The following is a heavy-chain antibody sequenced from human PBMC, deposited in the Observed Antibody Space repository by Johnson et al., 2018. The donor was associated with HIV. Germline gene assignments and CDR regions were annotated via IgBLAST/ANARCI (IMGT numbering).Heavy chain of an antibody. CDR3: ARASHYADAFDI. CDR1: GFTFDDYC. D-gene: IGHD2-2*01. J-gene: IGHJ3*02. V-gene: IGHV3-20*04. Sequence: VQLVESGGGVVRPGGSLRLSCAASGFTFDDYCMSWVRQAPGKGLEWVSGINWNGGITGYADSVKGRVSISRDNGKNSLYLQINSLRVDDTALYYCARASHYADAFDIWGQGTMVTVSS. CDR2: INWNGGIT.